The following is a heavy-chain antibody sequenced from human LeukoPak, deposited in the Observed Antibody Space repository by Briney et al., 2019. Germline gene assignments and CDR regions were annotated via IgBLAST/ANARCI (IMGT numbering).Heavy chain of an antibody. CDR2: IYSGGST. V-gene: IGHV3-53*01. CDR1: GFTVSSTY. D-gene: IGHD5-18*01. J-gene: IGHJ4*02. CDR3: IYGYTLDF. Sequence: GGSLRLSCAASGFTVSSTYMNWVRQAPGKGLEWVSVIYSGGSTNYADSVKGRFTISRDNSRNTLFLLMNSLRAEDTAVYYCIYGYTLDFWGQGTLVTVYS.